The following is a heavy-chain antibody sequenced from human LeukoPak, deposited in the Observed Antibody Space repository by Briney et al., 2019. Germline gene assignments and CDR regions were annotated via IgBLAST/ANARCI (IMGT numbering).Heavy chain of an antibody. Sequence: PGGSLRLPCAASGFTFTNNFMSWVRQVPGKGLEWVANIKQDGSEKTYADSVRGRFTIFRDNAKDSVYLQMNSLRAEDSAIYYCAREGFYFFDFWGQGTLVTVSS. CDR1: GFTFTNNF. J-gene: IGHJ4*01. V-gene: IGHV3-7*01. CDR3: AREGFYFFDF. CDR2: IKQDGSEK.